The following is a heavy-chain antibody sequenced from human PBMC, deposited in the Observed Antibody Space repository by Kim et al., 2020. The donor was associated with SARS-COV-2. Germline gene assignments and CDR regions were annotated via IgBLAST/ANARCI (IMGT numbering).Heavy chain of an antibody. J-gene: IGHJ6*02. Sequence: GGSLRLSCAASGFTFSSYAMSWVRQAPGKGLEWVSAISGSGGGTYYADSVKGRFTISRDNSKNTLYLQMNSPRAEDTAVYYCAKNEEDIVLMVYAMVRIAAAVGYYGMDVWGQGTTVTVSS. CDR1: GFTFSSYA. V-gene: IGHV3-23*01. CDR2: ISGSGGGT. CDR3: AKNEEDIVLMVYAMVRIAAAVGYYGMDV. D-gene: IGHD2-8*01.